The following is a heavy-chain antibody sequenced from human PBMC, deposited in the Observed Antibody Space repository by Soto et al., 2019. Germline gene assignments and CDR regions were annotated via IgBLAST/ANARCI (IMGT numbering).Heavy chain of an antibody. J-gene: IGHJ4*02. CDR1: GGSISSYY. CDR2: IYYSGST. CDR3: ARVGYSKGSHFDY. Sequence: SETLSLTCTVSGGSISSYYWSWIRQPPGKGLEWIGYIYYSGSTNYNPSLKSRVTISVDTSKNQFSLKLSSVTAADTAVYYCARVGYSKGSHFDYWGQGTLVTVS. D-gene: IGHD5-18*01. V-gene: IGHV4-59*01.